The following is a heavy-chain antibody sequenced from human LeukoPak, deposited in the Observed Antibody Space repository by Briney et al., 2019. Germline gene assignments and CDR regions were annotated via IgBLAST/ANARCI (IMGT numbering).Heavy chain of an antibody. D-gene: IGHD4-17*01. Sequence: PGRSLRLSCAASGFTFSSYSMNWVRQAPGKGLEWVSYISSSSSTIYYADSVKGRFTISRDNAKNSLYLQMNSLRAEDTAVYYCARRNGDYVKYWGQGTLVTVSS. CDR3: ARRNGDYVKY. CDR2: ISSSSSTI. CDR1: GFTFSSYS. V-gene: IGHV3-48*01. J-gene: IGHJ4*02.